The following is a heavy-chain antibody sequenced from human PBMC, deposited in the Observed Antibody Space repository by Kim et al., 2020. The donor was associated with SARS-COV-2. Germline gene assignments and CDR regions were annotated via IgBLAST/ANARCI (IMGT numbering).Heavy chain of an antibody. J-gene: IGHJ5*02. V-gene: IGHV1-3*01. D-gene: IGHD1-26*01. CDR1: GYTFTSYA. Sequence: ASVKVSCKASGYTFTSYAMHWVRQAPGQRLEWMGWINAGNGNTKYSQKFQGRVTITRDTSASTAYMELSSLRSEDTAVYYCARDSIVGATWYNWFDPWGQGTLVTVSS. CDR3: ARDSIVGATWYNWFDP. CDR2: INAGNGNT.